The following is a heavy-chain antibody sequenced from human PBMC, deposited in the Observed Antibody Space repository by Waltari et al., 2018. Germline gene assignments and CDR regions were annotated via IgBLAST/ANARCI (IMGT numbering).Heavy chain of an antibody. CDR2: IYHSGST. J-gene: IGHJ4*02. D-gene: IGHD3-3*01. Sequence: QVQLQESGPGLVKPSETLSRTCAVSGYSISSGYYWGRTRHPPGKGLEWIGSIYHSGSTYYNPSLKSRVTISVDTSKNQFSLKLSSVTAADTAVYYCASLDFWSGYSRLGDYWGQGTLVTVSS. CDR1: GYSISSGYY. V-gene: IGHV4-38-2*01. CDR3: ASLDFWSGYSRLGDY.